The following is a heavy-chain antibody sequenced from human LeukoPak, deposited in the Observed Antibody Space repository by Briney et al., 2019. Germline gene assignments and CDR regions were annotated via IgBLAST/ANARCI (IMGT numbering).Heavy chain of an antibody. Sequence: PGGSLRLSCVASGFTFSSYWMSWVRQAPGKGLEWVANMKIEGSEEYYEDSVKGRFTISRDNAKNSLYLQMNSLRVDDTAVYYCTRWARYCSSGSCYSWFDPWGQGTLVTVSS. J-gene: IGHJ5*02. CDR3: TRWARYCSSGSCYSWFDP. CDR2: MKIEGSEE. V-gene: IGHV3-7*01. CDR1: GFTFSSYW. D-gene: IGHD2-15*01.